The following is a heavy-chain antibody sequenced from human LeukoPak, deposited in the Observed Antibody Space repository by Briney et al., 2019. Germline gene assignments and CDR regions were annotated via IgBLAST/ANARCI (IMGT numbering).Heavy chain of an antibody. CDR2: SNSDGSVR. D-gene: IGHD2/OR15-2a*01. CDR1: GFGFSSHW. Sequence: TGGSLRLSCAASGFGFSSHWMHWVRQAPGKGLVWVSRSNSDGSVRNYADSVEGRFITSQDNPKKTLYLQINNQGVEDTAVYFCARDPSMNNAIGYNWFDHWGERALVTVSS. J-gene: IGHJ5*02. CDR3: ARDPSMNNAIGYNWFDH. V-gene: IGHV3-74*01.